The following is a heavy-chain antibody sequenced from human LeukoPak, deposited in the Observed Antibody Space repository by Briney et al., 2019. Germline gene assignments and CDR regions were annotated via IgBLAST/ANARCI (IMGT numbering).Heavy chain of an antibody. Sequence: SETLSLTCIVSGGSISSSIYYWAWVRQPPGKGLEWIGTVFYNGATQYSPSLRSRVTISIDTSTNQFSLKLSSVTAADTAVYYCARREDSGWYRFDYWGQGTLVTVSS. CDR2: VFYNGAT. D-gene: IGHD6-19*01. CDR3: ARREDSGWYRFDY. J-gene: IGHJ4*02. V-gene: IGHV4-39*07. CDR1: GGSISSSIYY.